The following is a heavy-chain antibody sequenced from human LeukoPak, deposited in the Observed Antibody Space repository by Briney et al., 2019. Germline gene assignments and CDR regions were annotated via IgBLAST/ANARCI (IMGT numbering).Heavy chain of an antibody. V-gene: IGHV1-69*04. CDR1: GGTFSSYA. CDR3: ARETAVATKILDY. CDR2: IIPILGIA. J-gene: IGHJ4*02. D-gene: IGHD6-19*01. Sequence: ASVEVSCKASGGTFSSYAISWVRQAPGQGLEWMGRIIPILGIANYAQKFQGRVTITADKSTSTAYMELSSLRSEDTAVYYCARETAVATKILDYWGQGTLVTVSS.